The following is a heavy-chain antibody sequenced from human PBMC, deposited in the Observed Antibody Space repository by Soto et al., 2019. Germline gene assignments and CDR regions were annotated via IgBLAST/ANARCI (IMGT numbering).Heavy chain of an antibody. CDR3: ASMGYHYGSGSYPLDY. V-gene: IGHV4-59*08. J-gene: IGHJ4*02. CDR2: IYNSGST. D-gene: IGHD3-10*01. Sequence: SETLSLTCTVSGGSISSYYWPWIRQPPGKGLEWIGFIYNSGSTHYNPSLRSRVTISVDTSKNQFSLKLRSVTAADTAVYYCASMGYHYGSGSYPLDYWGQGTLVTVSS. CDR1: GGSISSYY.